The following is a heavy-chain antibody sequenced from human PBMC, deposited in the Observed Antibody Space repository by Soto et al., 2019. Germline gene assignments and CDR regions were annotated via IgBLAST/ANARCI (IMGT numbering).Heavy chain of an antibody. D-gene: IGHD1-7*01. V-gene: IGHV4-31*03. CDR3: ARDRGLELNWFAP. J-gene: IGHJ5*02. CDR1: GGSISSGGYY. Sequence: SETLSLTCTVSGGSISSGGYYWSWIRQHPGKGLEWIGYIYYSGSTYYNPSLKSRVTISVDTSKNQFSLKLSSVTAADTAVYYCARDRGLELNWFAPWGQGTLVTVSS. CDR2: IYYSGST.